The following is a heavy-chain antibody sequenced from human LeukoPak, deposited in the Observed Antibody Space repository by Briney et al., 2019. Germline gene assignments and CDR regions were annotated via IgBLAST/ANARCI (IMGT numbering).Heavy chain of an antibody. Sequence: GGSLRLSCAASGFTFSDYYMSWIRQAPGKGLEWVSYISSSSSYTNYADSVKGRFTISRDNAKNSLYLQMNSLRAEDTAVYYCARDYGSGWYGQIDYWGQGTLVTVSS. CDR3: ARDYGSGWYGQIDY. J-gene: IGHJ4*02. CDR2: ISSSSSYT. D-gene: IGHD6-19*01. CDR1: GFTFSDYY. V-gene: IGHV3-11*06.